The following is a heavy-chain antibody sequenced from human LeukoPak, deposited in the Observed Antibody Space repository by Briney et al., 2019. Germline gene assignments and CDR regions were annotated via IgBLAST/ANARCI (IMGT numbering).Heavy chain of an antibody. Sequence: GGSLRLSCSASGFTFSSYAMSWVRQAPGKGLEWVSAISGSGGSTYYADSVKGRFTISRDNSKNTLYLQMNSLRAEDTAVYYCAKDKGIAAAGTYFDYWGQGTLVTVSS. CDR1: GFTFSSYA. J-gene: IGHJ4*02. CDR3: AKDKGIAAAGTYFDY. D-gene: IGHD6-13*01. CDR2: ISGSGGST. V-gene: IGHV3-23*01.